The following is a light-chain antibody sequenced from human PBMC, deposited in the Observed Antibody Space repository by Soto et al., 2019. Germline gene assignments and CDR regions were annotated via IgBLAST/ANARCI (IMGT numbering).Light chain of an antibody. J-gene: IGLJ2*01. Sequence: QPVLTQSSSASASLGASVTLTCTLSSGHSSYIIAWHQQQPGKAPRYLMKLEGSGSYNKGSGVPDRFSGSSSGADRYLTISNLQSEDEADYYCETWGVFGGGTKLTVL. CDR2: LEGSGSY. CDR3: ETWGV. CDR1: SGHSSYI. V-gene: IGLV4-60*03.